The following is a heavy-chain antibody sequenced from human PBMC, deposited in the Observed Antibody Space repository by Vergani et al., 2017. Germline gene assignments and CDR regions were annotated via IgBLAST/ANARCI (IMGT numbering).Heavy chain of an antibody. CDR2: ISSSSSYI. CDR1: GFTFSSYS. V-gene: IGHV3-21*01. J-gene: IGHJ4*02. CDR3: ARGRPYGAAAGSDFDY. D-gene: IGHD6-13*01. Sequence: EVQLVESGGGLVKPGGSLRLSCAASGFTFSSYSMNWVRQAPGKGLEWVSSISSSSSYIYYADSVKGRFTISRDNAKNSLYLQMNSLRAEDTAVYYCARGRPYGAAAGSDFDYWGQGTLVTVSS.